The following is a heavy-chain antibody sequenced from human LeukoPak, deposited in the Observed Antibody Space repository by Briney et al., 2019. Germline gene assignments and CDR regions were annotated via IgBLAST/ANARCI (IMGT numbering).Heavy chain of an antibody. D-gene: IGHD6-19*01. CDR3: ARHGRAVGGNSDS. CDR1: GGSISSYY. CDR2: IYYSGST. V-gene: IGHV4-59*08. Sequence: SETLSLTCTVSGGSISSYYWRWVRQPPGKGLEWIGYIYYSGSTNYNPSLKSRVTISVDTSKNQFSLKLSSVTAADTAVYYYARHGRAVGGNSDSWGQGTLVTVSS. J-gene: IGHJ4*02.